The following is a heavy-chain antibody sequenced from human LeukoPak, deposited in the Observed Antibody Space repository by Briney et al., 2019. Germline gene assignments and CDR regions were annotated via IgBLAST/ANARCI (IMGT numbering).Heavy chain of an antibody. CDR3: AKVSTVVVITLYYFDY. Sequence: GFLRLSCAASGFTFSSYAMSWVRQAPGKGLEWVSAISGSGGSTYYADSVKGRFTISRDNSKNTLYLQMNSLRAEDTAVYYCAKVSTVVVITLYYFDYWGQGTLVTVSS. J-gene: IGHJ4*02. V-gene: IGHV3-23*01. CDR2: ISGSGGST. CDR1: GFTFSSYA. D-gene: IGHD3-22*01.